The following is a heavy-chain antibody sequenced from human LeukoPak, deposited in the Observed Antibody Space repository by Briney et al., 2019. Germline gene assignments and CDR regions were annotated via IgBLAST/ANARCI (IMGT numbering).Heavy chain of an antibody. J-gene: IGHJ5*02. Sequence: SEALSLTCTVSGGSVSSGSYYWSWIRQPPGKGLEWIGYIYCSGSTNYNPSLESRVTISVDTSKNQFSLKLSSVTAADTAVYYCARMYSSSWYEGDWFDPWGQGTLVTVSS. CDR2: IYCSGST. D-gene: IGHD6-13*01. V-gene: IGHV4-61*01. CDR3: ARMYSSSWYEGDWFDP. CDR1: GGSVSSGSYY.